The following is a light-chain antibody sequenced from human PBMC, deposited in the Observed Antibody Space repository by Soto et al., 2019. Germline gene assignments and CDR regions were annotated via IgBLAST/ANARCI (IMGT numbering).Light chain of an antibody. V-gene: IGKV1-5*03. J-gene: IGKJ4*01. CDR1: QSISFW. CDR2: KAS. Sequence: DIQMTQSPSTLSASVGDRVTITCRASQSISFWLAWYQQKPGRAPNVLIYKASSLESGVPSRFSGSGSGTVFFTTISRLHHDDFVTYCWKQNNFYPCTFGGGTTVEIK. CDR3: KQNNFYPCT.